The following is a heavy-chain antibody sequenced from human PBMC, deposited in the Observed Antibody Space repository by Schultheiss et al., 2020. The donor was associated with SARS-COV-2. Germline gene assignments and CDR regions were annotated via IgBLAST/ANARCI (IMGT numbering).Heavy chain of an antibody. Sequence: ASVKVSCKASGYTFTSYAMHWVRQAPGQRLEWMGWINAGNGNTKYSQKFQGRVTITRDTSASTAYMELSSLRSEDTAVYYCVRTYDFWSGLPGVWFDPWGQGTLVTVSS. CDR1: GYTFTSYA. CDR2: INAGNGNT. J-gene: IGHJ5*02. D-gene: IGHD3-3*01. CDR3: VRTYDFWSGLPGVWFDP. V-gene: IGHV1-3*01.